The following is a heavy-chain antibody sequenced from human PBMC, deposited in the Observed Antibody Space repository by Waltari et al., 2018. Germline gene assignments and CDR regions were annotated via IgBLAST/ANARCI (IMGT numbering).Heavy chain of an antibody. D-gene: IGHD3-3*01. Sequence: EVQLVESGGGLVQPGGSLRLSCAASGFTFSSYSMNWVRQAPGKGLEWVSYISSSSSTIYYADAVKGRLTISRDNAKNSLYLQMNSLRAEDTAVYYCARDESGFDYWGQGTLVTVSS. CDR2: ISSSSSTI. CDR1: GFTFSSYS. J-gene: IGHJ4*02. CDR3: ARDESGFDY. V-gene: IGHV3-48*04.